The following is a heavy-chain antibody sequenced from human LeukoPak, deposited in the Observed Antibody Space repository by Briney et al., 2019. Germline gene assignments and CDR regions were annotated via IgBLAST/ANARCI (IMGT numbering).Heavy chain of an antibody. CDR2: IKSKTDGGTT. CDR3: TTDHSIIAAAGSSF. V-gene: IGHV3-15*07. D-gene: IGHD6-13*01. CDR1: GVTFSNAW. Sequence: GGSLRLSCAASGVTFSNAWMNWVRQAPGKGLEWVGRIKSKTDGGTTDYAAPVKGRFTISRDDSKNTLYLQMNSLKTEDTAVYYCTTDHSIIAAAGSSFWGQGTLVTVSS. J-gene: IGHJ4*02.